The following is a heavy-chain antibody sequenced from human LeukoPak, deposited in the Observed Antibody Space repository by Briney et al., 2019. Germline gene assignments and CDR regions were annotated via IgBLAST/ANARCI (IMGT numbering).Heavy chain of an antibody. CDR1: GGTFSSYA. J-gene: IGHJ6*03. Sequence: SVKVSCKASGGTFSSYAISWVRQAPGQGLEWMGGIIPIFGTANYAQKFQGRVTITTDESTSTAYMELSSLRSEDTAVYYCATHLLYSAEYYYYMDVWGKGTTVTVSS. CDR2: IIPIFGTA. CDR3: ATHLLYSAEYYYYMDV. V-gene: IGHV1-69*05. D-gene: IGHD6-13*01.